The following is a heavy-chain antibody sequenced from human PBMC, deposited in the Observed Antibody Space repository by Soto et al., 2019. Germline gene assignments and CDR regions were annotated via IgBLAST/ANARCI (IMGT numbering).Heavy chain of an antibody. Sequence: PGESLKISCKGSGYSFTSYWIGWVRQMPGKGLEWMGIIYPGDSDTRYSPSFQGQVTISADKSISTAYLQWSSLKAPDTAMYYCAKRAYYDSSGYPNYYAFDIGGQGTMVTVSS. CDR1: GYSFTSYW. D-gene: IGHD3-22*01. CDR3: AKRAYYDSSGYPNYYAFDI. CDR2: IYPGDSDT. V-gene: IGHV5-51*01. J-gene: IGHJ3*02.